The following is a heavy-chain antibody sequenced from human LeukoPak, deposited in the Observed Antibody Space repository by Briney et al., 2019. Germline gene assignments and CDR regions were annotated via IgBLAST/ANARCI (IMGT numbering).Heavy chain of an antibody. J-gene: IGHJ4*02. Sequence: SETLSLTCTVSGGSISSYYWSWIRQPPGKGLEWIGYIYYSGSTNYNPSLKSRVTISVDTSKNQFSLKLSSVTAADTAVYYCARVGSGETGWGQGTLVTVSS. V-gene: IGHV4-59*01. CDR1: GGSISSYY. CDR2: IYYSGST. D-gene: IGHD2-15*01. CDR3: ARVGSGETG.